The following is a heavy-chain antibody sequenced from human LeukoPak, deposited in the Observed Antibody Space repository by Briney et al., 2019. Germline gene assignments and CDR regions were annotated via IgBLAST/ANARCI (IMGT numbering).Heavy chain of an antibody. CDR1: GSTFTSYY. D-gene: IGHD2-2*01. V-gene: IGHV1-46*01. CDR3: ARDIGQLPLLDY. Sequence: ASVKVSCKASGSTFTSYYMHWVREAPGQGLEWMGIINPRGGSTSYAPKFQGRVTMTRDTSTSTVYMELSSLRSEDTAVYYCARDIGQLPLLDYWGQGTLVTVSS. CDR2: INPRGGST. J-gene: IGHJ4*02.